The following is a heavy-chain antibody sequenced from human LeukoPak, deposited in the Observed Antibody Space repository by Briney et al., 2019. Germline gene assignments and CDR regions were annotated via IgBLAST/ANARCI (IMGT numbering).Heavy chain of an antibody. CDR1: GGSFSGYY. Sequence: PSETLSLTCAVYGGSFSGYYWSWIRQPPGKGLEWMGEINHSGSTNYNPFLKSRVTISVDTSKNQFSLKLSSVTAADTAVYYCARGLYYYDSSGYYYAGGHFDYWGQGTLVTVSS. CDR2: INHSGST. J-gene: IGHJ4*02. CDR3: ARGLYYYDSSGYYYAGGHFDY. V-gene: IGHV4-34*01. D-gene: IGHD3-22*01.